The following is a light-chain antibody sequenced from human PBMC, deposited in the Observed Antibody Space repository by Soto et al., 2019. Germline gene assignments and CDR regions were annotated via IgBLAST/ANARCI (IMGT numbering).Light chain of an antibody. CDR3: QQSHSMPWT. V-gene: IGKV1-39*01. Sequence: DIQMTQSPSSLSASVGDRVTISCRASQSIGSSINWYQQKPREAPNPLIFAASTVQSGVPSRISGSGSGTDFTLTISSLQPEDFATYYCQQSHSMPWTFGQGTKVGVK. CDR2: AAS. J-gene: IGKJ1*01. CDR1: QSIGSS.